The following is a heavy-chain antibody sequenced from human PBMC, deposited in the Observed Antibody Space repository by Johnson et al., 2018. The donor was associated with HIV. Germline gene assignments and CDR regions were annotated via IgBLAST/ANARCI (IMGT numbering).Heavy chain of an antibody. CDR2: IKQDGSEK. Sequence: VQLVESGGGLVQPGGSLRLSCAASGFTFRSYWMSWVRQAPGKGLEWVANIKQDGSEKYYVDSVKGRFTISRDNAINSLYPPMDSLRAEDTAVYYCARDRYYNFWSGYYPDAFDVWGQGTMVSVSS. V-gene: IGHV3-7*01. CDR3: ARDRYYNFWSGYYPDAFDV. J-gene: IGHJ3*01. D-gene: IGHD3-3*01. CDR1: GFTFRSYW.